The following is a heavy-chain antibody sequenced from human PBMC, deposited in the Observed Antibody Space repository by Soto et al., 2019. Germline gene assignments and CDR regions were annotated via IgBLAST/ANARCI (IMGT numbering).Heavy chain of an antibody. D-gene: IGHD5-12*01. CDR2: IYHSGST. CDR3: AAGGGLPRYY. CDR1: GGSISSGGSS. Sequence: QLQLQESGSGLVKPSQTLSLTCAVSGGSISSGGSSWSWIRQPPGKGLEWIGYIYHSGSTYYNPSLKSRVNISLDRSKNQFSLKLSSVTAADTAVYYCAAGGGLPRYYWGQGTLVTVSS. J-gene: IGHJ4*02. V-gene: IGHV4-30-2*01.